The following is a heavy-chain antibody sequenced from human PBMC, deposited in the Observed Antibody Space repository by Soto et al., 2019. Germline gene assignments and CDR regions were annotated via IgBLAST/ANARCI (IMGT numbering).Heavy chain of an antibody. Sequence: GESRKISCKGSGYSFTSYWIGWVRQMPGKGLEWMGIIYPGDSDTRYSPSFQGQVTISADKSISTAYLQWSSLKASDTAMYYCARLPYSSSWFVPPYYYGMDVWGQGTTVTVSS. CDR1: GYSFTSYW. CDR3: ARLPYSSSWFVPPYYYGMDV. V-gene: IGHV5-51*01. D-gene: IGHD6-13*01. CDR2: IYPGDSDT. J-gene: IGHJ6*02.